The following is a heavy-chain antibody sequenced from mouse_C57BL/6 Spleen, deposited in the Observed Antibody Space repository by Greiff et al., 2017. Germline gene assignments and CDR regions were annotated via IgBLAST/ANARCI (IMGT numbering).Heavy chain of an antibody. CDR1: GYTFTDYE. CDR3: ARSAYYGSSYDY. CDR2: IDPETGGT. V-gene: IGHV1-15*01. Sequence: VQLQQSGAELVRPGASVTLSCKASGYTFTDYEMHWVKQTPVHGLEWIGAIDPETGGTAYNQKFKGKAILTADKSSSTAYMQLSILTSEDSAVYYCARSAYYGSSYDYWGQGTTLTVSS. D-gene: IGHD1-1*01. J-gene: IGHJ2*01.